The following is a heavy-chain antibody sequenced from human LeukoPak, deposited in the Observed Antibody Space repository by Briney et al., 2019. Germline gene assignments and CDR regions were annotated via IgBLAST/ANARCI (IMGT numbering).Heavy chain of an antibody. CDR2: IYSSGTT. V-gene: IGHV4-4*07. CDR3: ACGIAAAGWLYFDY. D-gene: IGHD6-13*01. Sequence: SETLSLTCTVSGGSITSYYWSWLRQPAGKGLEWMGRIYSSGTTNYNPSLKSRVTMSIDTSKPQFSLKLSSVTAADTAVYFRACGIAAAGWLYFDYWGQGSLVTVSS. J-gene: IGHJ4*02. CDR1: GGSITSYY.